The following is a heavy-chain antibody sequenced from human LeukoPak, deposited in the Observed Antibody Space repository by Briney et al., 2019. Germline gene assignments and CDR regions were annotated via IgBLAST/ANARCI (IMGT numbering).Heavy chain of an antibody. D-gene: IGHD6-6*01. J-gene: IGHJ6*03. CDR3: ARDSGSSRNSYYYYYMDV. CDR1: GGSISSGSYY. Sequence: SETLSLTCTVSGGSISSGSYYWSWLRQPAGKGLEWIGRIYTSGSTNYNPSLKSRVTISVDTSKNQFSLKLSSVTAADTAVYYCARDSGSSRNSYYYYYMDVWGKGATVTVSS. V-gene: IGHV4-61*02. CDR2: IYTSGST.